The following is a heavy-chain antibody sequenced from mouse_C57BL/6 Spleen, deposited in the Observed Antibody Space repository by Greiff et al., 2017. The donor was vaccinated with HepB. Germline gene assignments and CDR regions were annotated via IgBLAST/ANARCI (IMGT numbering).Heavy chain of an antibody. Sequence: QVQLQQSGAELARPGASVKLSCKASGYTFTSYGISWVKQRTGQGLEWIGEIYPRSGNTYYNEKFKGKATLTADKSSSTAYMELRSLTSEDSAVYVCARGGVYYGSYGYFDVWGTGTTVTVSS. V-gene: IGHV1-81*01. D-gene: IGHD2-1*01. J-gene: IGHJ1*03. CDR1: GYTFTSYG. CDR3: ARGGVYYGSYGYFDV. CDR2: IYPRSGNT.